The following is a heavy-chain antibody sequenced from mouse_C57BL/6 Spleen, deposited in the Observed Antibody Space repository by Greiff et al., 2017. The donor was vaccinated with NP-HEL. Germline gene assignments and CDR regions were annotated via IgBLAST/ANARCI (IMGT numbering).Heavy chain of an antibody. V-gene: IGHV1-18*01. J-gene: IGHJ4*01. CDR2: INPNNGGT. Sequence: VQLQQSGPELVKPGASVKIPCKASGYTFTDYNMDWVKQSHGKSLEWIGDINPNNGGTIYNQKFKGKATLTEDKSSITAYMELRSLTSEDTAVYYCARSVLLPNYAMDYWGQGTSVTVSS. CDR1: GYTFTDYN. CDR3: ARSVLLPNYAMDY. D-gene: IGHD2-1*01.